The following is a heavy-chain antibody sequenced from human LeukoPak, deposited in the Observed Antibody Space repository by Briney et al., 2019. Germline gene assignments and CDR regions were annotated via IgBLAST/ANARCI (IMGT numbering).Heavy chain of an antibody. CDR1: GGSISSGSYY. D-gene: IGHD5-12*01. CDR2: IYTSGSI. CDR3: ARWPKDIVASHFDY. J-gene: IGHJ4*02. Sequence: PSQTLSLTCTVSGGSISSGSYYWSWIRQPAGKGLEWIGRIYTSGSINYNPSLKSRVTISVDTSKNQFSLKLSSVTAADTAVYYCARWPKDIVASHFDYWGQGTLVTVSS. V-gene: IGHV4-61*02.